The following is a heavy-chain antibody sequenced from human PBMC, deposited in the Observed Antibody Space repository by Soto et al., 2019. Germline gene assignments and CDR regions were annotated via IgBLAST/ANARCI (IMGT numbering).Heavy chain of an antibody. CDR3: AKGSYSGIYSDFDY. J-gene: IGHJ4*02. V-gene: IGHV3-30*18. Sequence: GSLRLSCAASGFTFSSYDMHWVRQAPGKGLEWVAVISNGGSNKYYADSVKGRFTISRDNSKNTLYLEMNSLRAGDTAVYYCAKGSYSGIYSDFDYWGQGTLVTVSS. D-gene: IGHD1-26*01. CDR1: GFTFSSYD. CDR2: ISNGGSNK.